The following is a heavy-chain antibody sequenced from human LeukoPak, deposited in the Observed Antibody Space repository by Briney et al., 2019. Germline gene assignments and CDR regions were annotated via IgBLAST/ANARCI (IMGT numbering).Heavy chain of an antibody. J-gene: IGHJ4*02. CDR2: ISGSGGST. CDR3: AKVRGIAVAGPGGYFDY. V-gene: IGHV3-23*01. CDR1: GFTFSSYA. Sequence: GGSLRLSCAASGFTFSSYAMSWVRRAPGKGLEWVSAISGSGGSTYYADSVKGRFTISRDNSKNTLYPQTNSLRAEDTAVYYCAKVRGIAVAGPGGYFDYWGQGTLVTVSS. D-gene: IGHD6-19*01.